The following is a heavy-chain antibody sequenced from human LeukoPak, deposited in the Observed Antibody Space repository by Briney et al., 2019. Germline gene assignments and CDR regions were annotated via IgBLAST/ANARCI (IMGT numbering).Heavy chain of an antibody. CDR1: GGTFSSYT. J-gene: IGHJ4*02. CDR3: ARAEKAVAGTAVDY. D-gene: IGHD6-19*01. Sequence: ASVKVSCKASGGTFSSYTISWVRQAPGQGLEWMGRIIPILGIANYAQKFQGRVMITADKSTSTAYMELSSLRSEDTAVYYCARAEKAVAGTAVDYWGQGTLVTVSS. V-gene: IGHV1-69*02. CDR2: IIPILGIA.